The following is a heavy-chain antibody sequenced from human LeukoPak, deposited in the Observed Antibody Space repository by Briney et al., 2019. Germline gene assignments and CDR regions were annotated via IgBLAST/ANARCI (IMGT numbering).Heavy chain of an antibody. CDR2: ISSSGGAR. CDR1: GFAFSVYE. V-gene: IGHV3-48*03. D-gene: IGHD6-19*01. Sequence: GGSLRLSCAASGFAFSVYEMYWVRQAPGKGLEWVSYISSSGGARYYADSVKGRFTISRDNAKNSLYLQMNSLRAEDTAVYYCATLTVASSFDYWGQGTLVTVSS. J-gene: IGHJ4*02. CDR3: ATLTVASSFDY.